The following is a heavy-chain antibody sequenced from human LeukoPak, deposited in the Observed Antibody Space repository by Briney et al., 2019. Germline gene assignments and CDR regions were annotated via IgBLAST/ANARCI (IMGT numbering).Heavy chain of an antibody. V-gene: IGHV3-53*01. Sequence: PGGSPRLSCAASGFTVSSNYMSWVRQAPGKGLEWVSVIYSGGSTYYADSVKGRFTISRDNSKNTLYLQMNSLRAEDTAVYYRARDKAYYDSSGYYYPGYYYYYMDVWGKGTTVTVSS. CDR2: IYSGGST. CDR1: GFTVSSNY. J-gene: IGHJ6*03. D-gene: IGHD3-22*01. CDR3: ARDKAYYDSSGYYYPGYYYYYMDV.